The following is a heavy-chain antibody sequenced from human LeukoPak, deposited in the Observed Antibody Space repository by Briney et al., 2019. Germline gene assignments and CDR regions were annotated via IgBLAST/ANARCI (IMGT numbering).Heavy chain of an antibody. CDR1: GFTFSSYA. D-gene: IGHD3-9*01. V-gene: IGHV3-23*01. CDR2: IGASAGST. J-gene: IGHJ4*02. Sequence: GGSLRLSCATSGFTFSSYAMSWVRQAPGKGLEWVSGIGASAGSTYYADSVKGRFTISRDNSKNTLYLQMNSLRTEDTAVYYCAKAEGYDILTGLDYWGQGTLVTVSS. CDR3: AKAEGYDILTGLDY.